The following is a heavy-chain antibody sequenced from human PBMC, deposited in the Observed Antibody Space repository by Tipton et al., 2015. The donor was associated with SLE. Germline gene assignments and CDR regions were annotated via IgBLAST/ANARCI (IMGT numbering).Heavy chain of an antibody. CDR2: LYQSGHT. J-gene: IGHJ3*02. CDR3: ARPRERDYNDAYDI. D-gene: IGHD4-11*01. CDR1: GYSISSGYC. Sequence: TLSLTCSVSGYSISSGYCWGWIRQPPGKGLEWIANLYQSGHTYYNPSLKSRVSISLDTSKNRFSLKLTSVTAADTAVYYCARPRERDYNDAYDIWGQGTMVIVSS. V-gene: IGHV4-38-2*02.